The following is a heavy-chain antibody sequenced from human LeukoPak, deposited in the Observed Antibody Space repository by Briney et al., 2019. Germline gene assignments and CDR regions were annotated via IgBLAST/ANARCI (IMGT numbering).Heavy chain of an antibody. CDR1: GFTFSSYA. CDR2: ISYDGSNK. CDR3: ARDFLGGTYFDY. V-gene: IGHV3-30-3*01. J-gene: IGHJ4*02. D-gene: IGHD1-26*01. Sequence: GGSLRLSCAASGFTFSSYAMHWVRQAPGKGLEWVAVISYDGSNKYYADSVKGRFTISRDNSKNTLYLQMNSLRAEDTAVYYCARDFLGGTYFDYWGQGTLVTVSS.